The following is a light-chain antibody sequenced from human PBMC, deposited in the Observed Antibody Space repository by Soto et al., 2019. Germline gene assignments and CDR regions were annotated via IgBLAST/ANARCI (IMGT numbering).Light chain of an antibody. CDR2: GNS. Sequence: QGELTQPPSVSGGPGQRVTISCTGRSTKIGSGYDVHWYQQLPGTAPKLLIYGNSNRPSGVPDRFSGSKSGTSASLAITGLQAEDEADYYCQSYDSSLSGYVFGTGTXVTVL. J-gene: IGLJ1*01. V-gene: IGLV1-40*01. CDR1: STKIGSGYD. CDR3: QSYDSSLSGYV.